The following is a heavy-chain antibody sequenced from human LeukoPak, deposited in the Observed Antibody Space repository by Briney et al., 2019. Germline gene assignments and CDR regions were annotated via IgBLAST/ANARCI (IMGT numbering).Heavy chain of an antibody. CDR1: GFTFSRYA. J-gene: IGHJ5*02. Sequence: GGSLRLSCGASGFTFSRYAMSWVRQAPGKGLQWVSEIGGSGGAIYYADSVKGRFTISRDNSKNTLFLEMNSLRAEDTAVYYCAHPTEYSSSWYGNWFDPWGQGTLVTVSS. V-gene: IGHV3-23*01. CDR3: AHPTEYSSSWYGNWFDP. CDR2: IGGSGGAI. D-gene: IGHD6-13*01.